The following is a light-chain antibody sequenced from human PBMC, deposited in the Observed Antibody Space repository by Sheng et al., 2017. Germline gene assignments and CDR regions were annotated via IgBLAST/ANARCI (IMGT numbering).Light chain of an antibody. CDR2: DVS. Sequence: QSALTQPASVSGSPGQSITISCTGTSSDVGGYNYVSWYQQHPGKAPKLMMSDVSNRPSGVSNRFSGSKSGNTASLAITGLQAADEADYYCQSYDNRLTGSRVFGTGTTVTVL. CDR1: SSDVGGYNY. J-gene: IGLJ1*01. V-gene: IGLV2-14*03. CDR3: QSYDNRLTGSRV.